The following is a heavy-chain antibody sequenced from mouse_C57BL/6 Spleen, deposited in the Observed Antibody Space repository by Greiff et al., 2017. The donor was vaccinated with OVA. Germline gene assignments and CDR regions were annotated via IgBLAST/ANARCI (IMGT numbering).Heavy chain of an antibody. V-gene: IGHV1-52*01. CDR2: IDPSDSET. Sequence: VQLQQPGAELVRPGSSVKLSCKASGYTFTSYWMHWVKQRPIQGLEWIGNIDPSDSETHYNQKFKDKATLTVDKSSSTAYMQLSSLTSEDSAVYYCAREDGYYLFDYWGQGTTLTVSS. CDR1: GYTFTSYW. D-gene: IGHD2-3*01. J-gene: IGHJ2*01. CDR3: AREDGYYLFDY.